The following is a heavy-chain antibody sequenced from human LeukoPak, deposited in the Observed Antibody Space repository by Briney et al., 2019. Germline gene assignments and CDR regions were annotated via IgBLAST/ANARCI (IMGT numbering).Heavy chain of an antibody. CDR3: ARVVVSSGYYYEFDP. CDR1: GGSISSYY. D-gene: IGHD3-22*01. J-gene: IGHJ5*02. V-gene: IGHV4-59*01. Sequence: PSETLSLTCTVSGGSISSYYWSWIRQPPGKGLEWIGYIYYSGSTNYNPSLKSRVTISVDMSKNQFSLKLSSVTAADTAVYYCARVVVSSGYYYEFDPWGQGTLVTVSP. CDR2: IYYSGST.